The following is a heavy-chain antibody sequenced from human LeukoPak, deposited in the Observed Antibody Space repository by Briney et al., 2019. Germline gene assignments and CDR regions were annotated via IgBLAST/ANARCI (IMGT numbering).Heavy chain of an antibody. Sequence: PGGSLRLSCAASEFTFSSYWMNWVRQAPGKGLEWVANIKQDGSEKYYVDSVKGRFTISRDNAKNSLFLQMNSLRAEDTAVYYCARDLGQYYDTSDNWFDPWGQGTLVTVSS. J-gene: IGHJ5*02. CDR1: EFTFSSYW. D-gene: IGHD3-22*01. V-gene: IGHV3-7*01. CDR3: ARDLGQYYDTSDNWFDP. CDR2: IKQDGSEK.